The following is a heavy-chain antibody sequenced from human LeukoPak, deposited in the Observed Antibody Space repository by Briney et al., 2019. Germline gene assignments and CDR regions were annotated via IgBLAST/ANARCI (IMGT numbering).Heavy chain of an antibody. CDR1: GFTFSTYN. V-gene: IGHV3-21*01. CDR2: ISSSGSYI. D-gene: IGHD6-19*01. CDR3: ARAGSSGWLFDY. J-gene: IGHJ4*02. Sequence: GGSLRLSCAASGFTFSTYNVNWVRQAPGKGLEWVSSISSSGSYIYYADSLKGRSTISRDNAKNSLYLQMNTLRAEDTAVYYCARAGSSGWLFDYWGQGTLVTVSS.